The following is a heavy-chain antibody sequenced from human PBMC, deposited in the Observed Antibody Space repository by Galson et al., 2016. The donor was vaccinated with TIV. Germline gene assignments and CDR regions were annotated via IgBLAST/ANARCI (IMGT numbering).Heavy chain of an antibody. D-gene: IGHD3-10*01. J-gene: IGHJ5*02. CDR2: ISGRGEST. CDR3: AKVLGFGGVFNWFDP. CDR1: GFTVSSFT. V-gene: IGHV3-23*01. Sequence: SLRLSCAASGFTVSSFTMTWVRQAPGKGLEWVSAISGRGESTFFADSVKGRFTISRDNSKHTAYLQMNSLRADDTAVYYCAKVLGFGGVFNWFDPWGQGTLVTVSS.